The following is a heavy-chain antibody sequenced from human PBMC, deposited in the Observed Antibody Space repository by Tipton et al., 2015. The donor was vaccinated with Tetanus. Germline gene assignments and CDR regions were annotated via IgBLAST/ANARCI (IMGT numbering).Heavy chain of an antibody. CDR2: IYDSGST. CDR3: ARVKGTYNHYGLDV. V-gene: IGHV4-30-2*01. Sequence: LRLSCAVSGGSISSGDYSWSWIRQPPGKGLEWIGYIYDSGSTYYNPSLKCRVTISEDRSKNQISLRLRSVTAADTAVYYCARVKGTYNHYGLDVWGQGTTVTVAS. J-gene: IGHJ6*02. D-gene: IGHD3-10*01. CDR1: GGSISSGDYS.